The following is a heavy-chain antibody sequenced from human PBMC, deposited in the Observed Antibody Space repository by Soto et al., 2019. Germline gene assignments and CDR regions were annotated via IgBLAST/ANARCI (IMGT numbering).Heavy chain of an antibody. J-gene: IGHJ6*02. CDR2: IIPIFGTA. D-gene: IGHD5-12*01. Sequence: QVQLVQSGAEVKKPGSSVKVSCKASGGTFSSYAISWVRQAPGQGLEWMGGIIPIFGTANYAQKCQGRVTITADESTSTAYMELSSLRSEDTAVYYCARDLGYSGYDPHGGNYYYGMDVWGQGTTVTVSS. V-gene: IGHV1-69*01. CDR3: ARDLGYSGYDPHGGNYYYGMDV. CDR1: GGTFSSYA.